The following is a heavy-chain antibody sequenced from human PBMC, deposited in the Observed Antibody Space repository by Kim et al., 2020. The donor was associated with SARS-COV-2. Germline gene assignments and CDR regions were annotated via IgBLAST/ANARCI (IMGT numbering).Heavy chain of an antibody. J-gene: IGHJ3*02. CDR3: ARQRKGFVVVPAGLFDI. Sequence: SETLSLTCAVYGGSFSGYYWSWIRQPPGKGLEWIGEINHSGSTNYNPSLKSRVTISVDTSKNQFSLKLSSVTAADTAVYYCARQRKGFVVVPAGLFDIWGQGTMVTVSS. V-gene: IGHV4-34*01. D-gene: IGHD2-2*01. CDR2: INHSGST. CDR1: GGSFSGYY.